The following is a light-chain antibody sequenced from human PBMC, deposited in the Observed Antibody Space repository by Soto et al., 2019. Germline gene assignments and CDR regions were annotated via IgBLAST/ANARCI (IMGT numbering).Light chain of an antibody. CDR3: QQYNNWPPSIT. V-gene: IGKV3-15*01. Sequence: EIVMTQSPATLSVSPGARATLSCRASQSVSSNLAWYQQKPGQAPSLLIYGASTRATGIPARFSGSVSGTEFTRTISSLQSEEFAGYYCQQYNNWPPSITFGQGTRLEIK. CDR1: QSVSSN. J-gene: IGKJ5*01. CDR2: GAS.